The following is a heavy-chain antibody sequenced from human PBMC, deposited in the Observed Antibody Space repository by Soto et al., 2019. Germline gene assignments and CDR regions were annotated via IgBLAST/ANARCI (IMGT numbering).Heavy chain of an antibody. D-gene: IGHD3-9*01. CDR3: ARPRCSVDISTCRIPSYYYLGMAV. J-gene: IGHJ6*02. Sequence: AATGSLSGHAISWAQHANEQGRDWMGGIFPIFGTANYAQKFQGRVTITADESTSTAYMELSSLRSEDTAVYYCARPRCSVDISTCRIPSYYYLGMAVWGQGTTVTVSS. CDR2: IFPIFGTA. V-gene: IGHV1-69*01. CDR1: TGSLSGHA.